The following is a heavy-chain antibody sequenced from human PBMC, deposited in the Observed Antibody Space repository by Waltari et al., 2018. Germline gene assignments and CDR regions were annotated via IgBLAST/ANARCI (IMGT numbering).Heavy chain of an antibody. Sequence: EVQLVESGGGLVKPGGSLRLSCAASGFTFCSYSMNWVRQAPGKGLEWVSSISSSSSYIYYADSVKGRFTISRDNAKNSLYLQMNSLRAEDTAVYHCARSSRYSSTQGVWGKGTTVTVSS. CDR3: ARSSRYSSTQGV. CDR2: ISSSSSYI. J-gene: IGHJ6*04. CDR1: GFTFCSYS. D-gene: IGHD6-13*01. V-gene: IGHV3-21*01.